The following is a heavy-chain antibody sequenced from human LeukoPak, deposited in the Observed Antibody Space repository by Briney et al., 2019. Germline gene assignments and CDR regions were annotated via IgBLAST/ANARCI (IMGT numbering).Heavy chain of an antibody. CDR2: ISSSSSYI. D-gene: IGHD3-22*01. V-gene: IGHV3-21*01. CDR3: ARAIHYYDSSGYPYYFDY. J-gene: IGHJ4*02. CDR1: GFTFSSYS. Sequence: GGSLRLSCAASGFTFSSYSMNWVRQAPGKGLEWVSSISSSSSYIYYADSVKGRFTISRDNAKNSLYPQMNSLRAEDTAVYYCARAIHYYDSSGYPYYFDYWGQGTLVTVSS.